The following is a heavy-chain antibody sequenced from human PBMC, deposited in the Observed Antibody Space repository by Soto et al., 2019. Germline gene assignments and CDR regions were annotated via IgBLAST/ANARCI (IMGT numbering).Heavy chain of an antibody. CDR3: ARVRQLGGYFYYYMDV. CDR1: GYTFTNYG. J-gene: IGHJ6*03. CDR2: ISAYNGNT. V-gene: IGHV1-18*01. Sequence: QVQLLQSGAEVKKPGASVKVSCKASGYTFTNYGITWVRKAPGQGLDWMGWISAYNGNTHYTQRLQVRVTMTTATSTSTAYMALRGLRSDDTDVYYCARVRQLGGYFYYYMDVWGKGTTVTVS. D-gene: IGHD6-6*01.